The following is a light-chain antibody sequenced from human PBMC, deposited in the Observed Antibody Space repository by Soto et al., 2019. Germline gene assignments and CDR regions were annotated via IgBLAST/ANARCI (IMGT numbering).Light chain of an antibody. J-gene: IGKJ4*01. CDR3: QQSYNPPPT. Sequence: DIQMTQSPSSRSASVGYRVTITCRSSQSVSSYLNWYQHKPGKAPKLLIYAASSLQSGVPSRFSGSGSGTDFTLTISSLQPEDFATYYCQQSYNPPPTFGGGTKVDIK. CDR2: AAS. V-gene: IGKV1-39*01. CDR1: QSVSSY.